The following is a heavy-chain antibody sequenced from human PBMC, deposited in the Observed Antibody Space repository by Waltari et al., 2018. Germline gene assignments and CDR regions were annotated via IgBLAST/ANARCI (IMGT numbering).Heavy chain of an antibody. Sequence: QVQLVQSGAEVTKPGASVKVSCKASGYPFTSYAINWVRQATGQGLEVMGWMNPNSGNTGYAQKFQGRVTMTRNTSISTAYMELSSLRSEDTAVYYCAREGFRRYGMDVWGQGTTVTVSS. CDR1: GYPFTSYA. V-gene: IGHV1-8*01. J-gene: IGHJ6*02. CDR2: MNPNSGNT. CDR3: AREGFRRYGMDV.